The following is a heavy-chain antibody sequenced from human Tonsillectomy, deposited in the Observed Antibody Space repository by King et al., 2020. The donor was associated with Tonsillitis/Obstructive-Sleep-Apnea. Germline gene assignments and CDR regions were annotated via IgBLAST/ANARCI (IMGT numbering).Heavy chain of an antibody. D-gene: IGHD2-15*01. CDR2: IDPSDSYT. J-gene: IGHJ6*02. Sequence: VQLVQSGAEVKKPGESLRISCKGSGYSFTSYWNSWVRQMPGKGLEWMGTIDPSDSYTNYSPSFQGHVTISADKSITTAYLQWSSLKASDTAMYYCARHCSRGVSCYEDYYGMAVWGQGTTVTV. CDR1: GYSFTSYW. CDR3: ARHCSRGVSCYEDYYGMAV. V-gene: IGHV5-10-1*03.